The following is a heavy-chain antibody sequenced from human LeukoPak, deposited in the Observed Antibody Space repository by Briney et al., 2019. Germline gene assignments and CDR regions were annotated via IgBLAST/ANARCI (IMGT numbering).Heavy chain of an antibody. CDR1: GGSISSGSYY. CDR3: ARAPERWYSYGSYTYYYMDV. CDR2: ICPSGTT. D-gene: IGHD5-18*01. J-gene: IGHJ6*03. Sequence: SETLSLTCTVSGGSISSGSYYWSWIRQPAGKGLEWIGLICPSGTTNYNPSLKSRVTISVDTSKNQISLKLSSVTAADTTVYYCARAPERWYSYGSYTYYYMDVWGKGTTVTVSS. V-gene: IGHV4-61*10.